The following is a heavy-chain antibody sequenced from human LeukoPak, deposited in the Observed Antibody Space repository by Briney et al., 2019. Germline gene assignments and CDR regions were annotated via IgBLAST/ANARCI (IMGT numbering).Heavy chain of an antibody. D-gene: IGHD3-22*01. CDR1: GYSISSGYY. V-gene: IGHV4-38-2*02. CDR3: ARANYYDSSGYSRGAFDI. J-gene: IGHJ3*02. Sequence: PSETLPLTCTVSGYSISSGYYWGWIRQPPGKGLEWIGSIYHSGSTYYNPSLKSRVTISVGTSKNQFSLKLSSVTAADTAVYYCARANYYDSSGYSRGAFDIWGQGTMVTVSS. CDR2: IYHSGST.